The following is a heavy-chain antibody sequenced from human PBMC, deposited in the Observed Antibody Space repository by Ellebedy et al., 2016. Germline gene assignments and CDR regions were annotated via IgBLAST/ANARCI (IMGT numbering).Heavy chain of an antibody. CDR3: AKDHYGVDV. CDR2: INPHSGGT. Sequence: ASVKVSCXASGFTFNAYYIHWVRQAPGQGLEWMGRINPHSGGTNFPQKFQGRVIMTRDTSITTAYMELSGLRSDDTAIYYCAKDHYGVDVWGPGTTVTVSS. V-gene: IGHV1-2*06. J-gene: IGHJ6*02. CDR1: GFTFNAYY.